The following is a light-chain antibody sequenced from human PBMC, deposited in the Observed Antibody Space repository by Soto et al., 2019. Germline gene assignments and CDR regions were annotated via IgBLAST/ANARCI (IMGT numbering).Light chain of an antibody. Sequence: QSVLTQPPSESGAPGQRVTISRTGSSSNIGAGYDVHWYQQLPGTAPKLLIYGNSNRPSGVPDRFSGSKSGTSASLAITGLQAEDEADYYCQSYDSSLSGSVFGGGTKLTVL. V-gene: IGLV1-40*01. CDR3: QSYDSSLSGSV. CDR1: SSNIGAGYD. CDR2: GNS. J-gene: IGLJ2*01.